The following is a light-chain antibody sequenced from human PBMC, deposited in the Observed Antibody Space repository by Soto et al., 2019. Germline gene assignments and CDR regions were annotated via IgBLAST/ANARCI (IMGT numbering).Light chain of an antibody. Sequence: EIVLTQSPGTLSLSPVERATLSCMASQSVSSSFLAWYQQKPGQAPRLLIYGTSSRATGIPDRFSGSGSGTDFTLTISGLEPEDFAVYYCQQYGRSPWTFGQGTKVDIK. CDR1: QSVSSSF. CDR3: QQYGRSPWT. J-gene: IGKJ1*01. CDR2: GTS. V-gene: IGKV3-20*01.